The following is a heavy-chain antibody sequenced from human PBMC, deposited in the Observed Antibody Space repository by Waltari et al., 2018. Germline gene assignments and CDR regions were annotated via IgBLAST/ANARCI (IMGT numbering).Heavy chain of an antibody. Sequence: QVQLQESGPGLVKPSETLSLTCTVSGGSISSYYWSWIRQPPGKGLEWIGYIYYSGSTNSNPPLKSRGTISVDTSEIQFSLKLSSVTAADTAVYYWARGSDGVGIVVVPAAYHAFDIWGQGTMVTVSS. D-gene: IGHD2-2*01. V-gene: IGHV4-59*13. CDR3: ARGSDGVGIVVVPAAYHAFDI. CDR1: GGSISSYY. J-gene: IGHJ3*02. CDR2: IYYSGST.